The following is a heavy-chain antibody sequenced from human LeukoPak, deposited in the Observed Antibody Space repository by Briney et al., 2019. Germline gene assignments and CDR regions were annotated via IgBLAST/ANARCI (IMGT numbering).Heavy chain of an antibody. CDR3: ARGSWDDVGYYYYYYMDV. J-gene: IGHJ6*03. D-gene: IGHD1-1*01. CDR2: TIPLFGTT. CDR1: GGSFSSHA. V-gene: IGHV1-69*05. Sequence: SVKVSCKASGGSFSSHAAGWVRQAPGQGLEWLGGTIPLFGTTRCAQKFQGRVTITTDESTRTAYMDLSSLTSEDTAVYYCARGSWDDVGYYYYYYMDVWGKGSTVTVSS.